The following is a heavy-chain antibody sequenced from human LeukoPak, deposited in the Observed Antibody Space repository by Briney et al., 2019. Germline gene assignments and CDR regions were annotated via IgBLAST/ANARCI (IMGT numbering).Heavy chain of an antibody. V-gene: IGHV3-30-3*02. J-gene: IGHJ4*02. CDR2: ISYDGSNK. CDR3: AKMGGYCSSTSCPDY. CDR1: GFTFSSYA. D-gene: IGHD2-2*01. Sequence: GGSLRLSCAASGFTFSSYAMHWVRQAPGKGLEWVAVISYDGSNKYYADSVKGRFTISRDNSKNTLYLQMNSLRAEDTAVYYCAKMGGYCSSTSCPDYWGQGALITVSS.